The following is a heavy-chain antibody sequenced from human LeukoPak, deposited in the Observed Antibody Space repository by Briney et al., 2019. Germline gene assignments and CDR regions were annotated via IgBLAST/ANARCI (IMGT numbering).Heavy chain of an antibody. Sequence: GRSLRLSCAASGFTFSSYGMHWVRQAPGKGLEWVAVIWYDGSNKYYADSVKDRFTISRDNSKNTLYLQMNSLRAEDTAVYYCARDLGGGSGSYNVDYWGQGTLVTVSS. V-gene: IGHV3-33*01. CDR3: ARDLGGGSGSYNVDY. J-gene: IGHJ4*02. CDR2: IWYDGSNK. CDR1: GFTFSSYG. D-gene: IGHD3-10*01.